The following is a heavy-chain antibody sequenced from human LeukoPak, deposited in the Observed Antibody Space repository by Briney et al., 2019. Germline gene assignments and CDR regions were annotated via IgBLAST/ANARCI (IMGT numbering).Heavy chain of an antibody. V-gene: IGHV3-33*06. CDR2: IWYDGSNK. J-gene: IGHJ4*02. CDR3: AKDPGCSSTSCYEGVGFDY. Sequence: GGSLRLSCAASGFTFSSYGMHWVRQAPGKGLERVAVIWYDGSNKYYADSVKGRFTISRDNSKNTLYLQMNSLRAEDTAVYYCAKDPGCSSTSCYEGVGFDYWGQGTLVTVSS. CDR1: GFTFSSYG. D-gene: IGHD2-2*01.